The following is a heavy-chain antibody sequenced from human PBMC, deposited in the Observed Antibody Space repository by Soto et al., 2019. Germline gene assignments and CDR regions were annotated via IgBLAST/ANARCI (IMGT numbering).Heavy chain of an antibody. Sequence: PGESLKISCTGFGYTFTTFWISWVRQMPGRGLEWMGRIDHRDSYTNYSPSFQGHVTISADKSISTAYLQWGSLKASDTAMYYCARLFCSSSTCDSWFDPWGQGTLVTVSS. J-gene: IGHJ5*02. CDR2: IDHRDSYT. D-gene: IGHD2-2*01. CDR3: ARLFCSSSTCDSWFDP. CDR1: GYTFTTFW. V-gene: IGHV5-10-1*01.